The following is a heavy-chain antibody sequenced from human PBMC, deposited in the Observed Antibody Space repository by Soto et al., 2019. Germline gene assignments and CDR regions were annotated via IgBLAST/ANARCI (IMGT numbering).Heavy chain of an antibody. CDR3: AIYDSRGLTTGTRSY. CDR1: GFTFSSYA. CDR2: ISGSGGST. Sequence: GGSLRLSCAASGFTFSSYAMSWVRQAPGKGLEWVSAISGSGGSTYYADSVKGRFTISRDNSKNTLYLQMNSLRAEDTAVYYCAIYDSRGLTTGTRSYWGQGTLVTV. V-gene: IGHV3-23*01. D-gene: IGHD3-16*01. J-gene: IGHJ4*02.